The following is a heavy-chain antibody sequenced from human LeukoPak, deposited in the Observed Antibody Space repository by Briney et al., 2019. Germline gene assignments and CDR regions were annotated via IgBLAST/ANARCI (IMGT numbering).Heavy chain of an antibody. D-gene: IGHD6-19*01. CDR2: IYPGDSDT. J-gene: IGHJ4*02. Sequence: GESLKISCKGSGYSFTSYWIGWVRQMPGKGLEWMGIIYPGDSDTRYSPSFQGQVTISADKSISTAYLQWSSLKASDTAMYYCARQRRGSSGWYGPYYFDYWGQGTLVTVSS. CDR3: ARQRRGSSGWYGPYYFDY. V-gene: IGHV5-51*01. CDR1: GYSFTSYW.